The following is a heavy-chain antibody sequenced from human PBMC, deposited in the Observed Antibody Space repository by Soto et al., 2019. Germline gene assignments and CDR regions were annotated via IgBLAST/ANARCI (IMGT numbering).Heavy chain of an antibody. J-gene: IGHJ4*02. D-gene: IGHD3-3*01. CDR3: ARGGWRHIDY. CDR1: GGSISTYY. Sequence: QVQLQESGTGLAKPSETLSLTCTVSGGSISTYYWSWIRQPPGKGLEWIGYIYYSGSTNYNPSLKSRVTISVDTSKNQFSLKLSSVTAADTAVYYCARGGWRHIDYWGQGTLVTVSS. CDR2: IYYSGST. V-gene: IGHV4-59*08.